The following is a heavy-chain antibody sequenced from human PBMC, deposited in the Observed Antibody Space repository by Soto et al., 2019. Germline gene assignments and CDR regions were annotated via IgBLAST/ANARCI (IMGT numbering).Heavy chain of an antibody. D-gene: IGHD3-22*01. V-gene: IGHV3-30*18. Sequence: GGSLRLSCAASGFTFSSYGMHWVRQAPGKGLEWVAVISYDGSNKYYADSVKGRFTISRDNSKNTLYLQMNSLRAEDTAVYYCAKPEGSSGYPPFDYWGQGTLVTVSS. CDR1: GFTFSSYG. CDR2: ISYDGSNK. CDR3: AKPEGSSGYPPFDY. J-gene: IGHJ4*02.